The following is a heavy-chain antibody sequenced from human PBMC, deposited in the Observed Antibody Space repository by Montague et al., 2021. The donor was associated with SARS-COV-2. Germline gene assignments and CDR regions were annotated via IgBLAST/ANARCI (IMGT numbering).Heavy chain of an antibody. CDR1: GGSFTGYS. V-gene: IGHV4-34*01. CDR3: ARPVSCSWYRFEY. CDR2: INHTGGT. D-gene: IGHD6-13*01. J-gene: IGHJ4*02. Sequence: SETLSLTCAVDGGSFTGYSWNWIRQPPGKGLEWIGEINHTGGTNYNPSLKSRVTISIDTSKNQFSLNLESVTAADTAVYYCARPVSCSWYRFEYWGQGTLVTVSS.